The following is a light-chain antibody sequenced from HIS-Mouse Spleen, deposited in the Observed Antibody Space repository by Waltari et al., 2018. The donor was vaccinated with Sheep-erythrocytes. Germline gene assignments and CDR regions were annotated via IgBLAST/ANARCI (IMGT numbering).Light chain of an antibody. CDR2: DVS. V-gene: IGLV2-11*01. CDR1: SSDVGGYNY. J-gene: IGLJ1*01. CDR3: CSYAGSYNHV. Sequence: HSALTQPRSVSGSPGQSVTISCTGTSSDVGGYNYVSWYQQHPGKAPELMIYDVSKRPSGVPDRFSGSKAGNTASLTISGLQAEDEADYYCCSYAGSYNHVFATGTKVTVL.